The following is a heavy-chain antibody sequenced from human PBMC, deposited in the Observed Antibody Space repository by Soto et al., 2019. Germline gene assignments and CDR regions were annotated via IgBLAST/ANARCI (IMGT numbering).Heavy chain of an antibody. D-gene: IGHD3-10*01. CDR3: ARVGGSGSYLSLNYYYYGMDV. CDR1: GGSISSYY. CDR2: IYYGGGT. Sequence: SEILSLTCTVSGGSISSYYWNWIRQPPGKGLEWIGDIYYGGGTNYNPSLKSRVTLSVDTSKNQFSLKLSSVTAADTAAYYCARVGGSGSYLSLNYYYYGMDVWGQGTTVTVSS. J-gene: IGHJ6*02. V-gene: IGHV4-59*01.